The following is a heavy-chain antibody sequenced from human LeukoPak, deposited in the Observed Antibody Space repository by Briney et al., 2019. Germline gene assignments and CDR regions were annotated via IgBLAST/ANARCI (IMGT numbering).Heavy chain of an antibody. Sequence: GASVKDSSKASGYTFTTYGISWVRQAPGQGREWMGGIIPIFGTANYPQKFQGRVTITADESTSTAYMELSSLRSEDTAVYYCAVRPRGLLPFVRTFDYWGEGTLVTVSS. V-gene: IGHV1-69*13. CDR3: AVRPRGLLPFVRTFDY. CDR2: IIPIFGTA. D-gene: IGHD2-21*01. J-gene: IGHJ4*02. CDR1: GYTFTTYG.